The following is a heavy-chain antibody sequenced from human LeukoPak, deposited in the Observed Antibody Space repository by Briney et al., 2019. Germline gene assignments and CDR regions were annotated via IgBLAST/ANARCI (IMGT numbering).Heavy chain of an antibody. CDR2: ISYDGSNK. Sequence: PGGSLRLSCAASGFTFNNYATHWVRQAPGKGLEWVAVISYDGSNKYYADSVKGRFTISRDNSKNTLYLQMNSLRAEDTAVYYCARDRVQYCGGDCPANAFDIWGQGTMVTVSS. CDR1: GFTFNNYA. V-gene: IGHV3-30-3*01. D-gene: IGHD2-21*02. J-gene: IGHJ3*02. CDR3: ARDRVQYCGGDCPANAFDI.